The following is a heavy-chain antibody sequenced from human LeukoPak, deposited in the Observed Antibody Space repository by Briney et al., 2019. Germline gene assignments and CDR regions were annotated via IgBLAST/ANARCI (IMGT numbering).Heavy chain of an antibody. J-gene: IGHJ4*02. D-gene: IGHD3-10*01. V-gene: IGHV3-23*01. CDR3: ARKSASGNYPLDY. Sequence: GGSLRISCAASRFTFSNYGMTWVRQAPGKGLEWVSSITGSGSSTYYADSVKGRFTISRDNSKNTLYLQMNSLRAEDTAIYYCARKSASGNYPLDYWGQGTLVTVSS. CDR1: RFTFSNYG. CDR2: ITGSGSST.